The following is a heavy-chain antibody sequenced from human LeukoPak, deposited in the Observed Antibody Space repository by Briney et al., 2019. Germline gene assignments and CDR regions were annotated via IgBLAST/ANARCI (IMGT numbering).Heavy chain of an antibody. V-gene: IGHV3-21*01. D-gene: IGHD3-3*01. J-gene: IGHJ5*02. Sequence: GGSLRLSCAASGFTFSSYEMNWVRQAPGKGLEWVSSISSSSSYIYYADSVKGRFTISRDNAKNSLYLQMNSLRAEDTAVYYCARDSSDYDFWSGYRHFDPWGQGTLVTVSS. CDR3: ARDSSDYDFWSGYRHFDP. CDR1: GFTFSSYE. CDR2: ISSSSSYI.